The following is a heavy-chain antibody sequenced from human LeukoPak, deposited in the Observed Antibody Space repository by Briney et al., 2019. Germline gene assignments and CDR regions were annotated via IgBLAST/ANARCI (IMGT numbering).Heavy chain of an antibody. V-gene: IGHV1-46*01. Sequence: ASVKVSCKASGYTFTSYYLHWVRQAPGQGLEWMGTINLSGDRTSYAQKIQGRVTMTRDTSTSTVYMGLSSLTSEDTAVYYCARDIGSGYYNFDYWGQGTLVTVSS. CDR3: ARDIGSGYYNFDY. CDR1: GYTFTSYY. D-gene: IGHD5-12*01. J-gene: IGHJ4*02. CDR2: INLSGDRT.